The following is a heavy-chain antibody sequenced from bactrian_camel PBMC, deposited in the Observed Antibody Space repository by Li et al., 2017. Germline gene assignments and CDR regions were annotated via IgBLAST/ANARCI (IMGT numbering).Heavy chain of an antibody. CDR1: GYTLSSRC. J-gene: IGHJ4*01. CDR2: IYTAGGNT. Sequence: VQLVESGGGSVQAGGSLTLSCTASGYTLSSRCMGWFRQAPGKEREGVALIYTAGGNTYYTDAVKGRFTISHDAAKNSIDLQMNSLKPDDTAVYYCAATGQMLSVAGCRTQGTQVTVS. D-gene: IGHD1*01. V-gene: IGHV3S31*01.